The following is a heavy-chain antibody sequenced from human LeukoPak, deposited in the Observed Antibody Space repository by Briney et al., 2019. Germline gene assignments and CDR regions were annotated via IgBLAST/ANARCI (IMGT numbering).Heavy chain of an antibody. D-gene: IGHD5-18*01. CDR2: INPSGGST. Sequence: ASVKVSCKASGYTFTSYYMHWVRQAPGQGLEWMGIINPSGGSTSYAQKFQGRVTMTRDTSTSTVYMELSSLRSDDTAVYYCARDTRIQLWSDEYYFDYWGQGTLVTVSS. J-gene: IGHJ4*02. CDR1: GYTFTSYY. CDR3: ARDTRIQLWSDEYYFDY. V-gene: IGHV1-46*01.